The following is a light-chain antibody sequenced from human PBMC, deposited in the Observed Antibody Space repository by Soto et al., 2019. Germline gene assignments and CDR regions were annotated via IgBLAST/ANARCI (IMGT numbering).Light chain of an antibody. J-gene: IGLJ3*02. CDR2: EDM. Sequence: SYELSQPPSVSVSPGQTASISCSGDKLGDGFVCWYQLKPGQSPQLVIYEDMKRPSGIPERFSGSNSGNTATLTISGLQSDDEADYYCSSWDRSLDNWMFGGGTKLTVL. CDR3: SSWDRSLDNWM. CDR1: KLGDGF. V-gene: IGLV3-1*01.